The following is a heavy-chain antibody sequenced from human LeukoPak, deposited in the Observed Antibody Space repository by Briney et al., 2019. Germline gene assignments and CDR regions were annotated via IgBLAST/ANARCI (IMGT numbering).Heavy chain of an antibody. CDR3: ALSSSGWYYFDY. V-gene: IGHV3-20*04. J-gene: IGHJ4*02. CDR1: GFTLDDYG. D-gene: IGHD6-19*01. CDR2: INWNGGST. Sequence: GGSLRLSCAASGFTLDDYGMSWVRQAPGKGLEWVSGINWNGGSTGYADSVKGRFTISRDNSKNTLYLQMNSLRAEDTAVYYCALSSSGWYYFDYWGQGTLVTVSS.